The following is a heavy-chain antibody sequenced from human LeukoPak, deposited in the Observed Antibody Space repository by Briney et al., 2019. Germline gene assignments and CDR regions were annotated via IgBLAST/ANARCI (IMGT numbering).Heavy chain of an antibody. CDR1: GGTFSSYA. CDR3: ARDQEYCGGDCAPDDAFDI. D-gene: IGHD2-21*02. Sequence: SVKVSCKASGGTFSSYAISWVRQAPGQGLEWMGRIIPILGIANYAQKFQGRVTITADKSTSTAYMELSSLRSEDTAVYYCARDQEYCGGDCAPDDAFDIWGQGTMVTVSS. J-gene: IGHJ3*02. V-gene: IGHV1-69*04. CDR2: IIPILGIA.